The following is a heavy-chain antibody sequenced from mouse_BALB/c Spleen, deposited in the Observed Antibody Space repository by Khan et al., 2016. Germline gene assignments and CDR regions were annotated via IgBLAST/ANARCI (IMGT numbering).Heavy chain of an antibody. V-gene: IGHV9-3*02. D-gene: IGHD3-2*01. Sequence: QIQLVQSGPELKKPGETVKISCKASGYIFTNYGMNWVKQAPGKGLKWMGWINTNTGEPTYAEEFKGRFVFSLETYATTAYLQINNLKNENTATYFCASSGGQLGLPDYWGQGSTLTVSS. J-gene: IGHJ2*01. CDR1: GYIFTNYG. CDR2: INTNTGEP. CDR3: ASSGGQLGLPDY.